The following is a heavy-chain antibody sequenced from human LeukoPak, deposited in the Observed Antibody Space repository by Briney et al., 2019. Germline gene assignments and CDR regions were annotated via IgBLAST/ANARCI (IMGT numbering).Heavy chain of an antibody. V-gene: IGHV1-18*01. J-gene: IGHJ4*02. D-gene: IGHD5-18*01. CDR3: AKGGAYSLFDY. Sequence: ASVKVSCKASGYTFSNYGISWVRQAPGQGLEWMGWVSPYNGKTDFARKFQGRVTMTTDTSTTTAYMELRSLRCDDTAVYYCAKGGAYSLFDYWGQGTLVTVSS. CDR1: GYTFSNYG. CDR2: VSPYNGKT.